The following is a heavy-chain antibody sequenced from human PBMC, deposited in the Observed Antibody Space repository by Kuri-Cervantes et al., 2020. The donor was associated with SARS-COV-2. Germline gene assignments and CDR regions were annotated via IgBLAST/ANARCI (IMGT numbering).Heavy chain of an antibody. Sequence: GESLKISCAASGFTFSSYAMSWVRQAPGKGLEWVSAISGSGGSTYYADSVKGRFTISRDNSKNTLYLQMNSLRAEDTAVYYCAKLGSRRHYEDWGQGTLVTVSP. CDR2: ISGSGGST. CDR3: AKLGSRRHYED. V-gene: IGHV3-23*01. D-gene: IGHD4-17*01. CDR1: GFTFSSYA. J-gene: IGHJ4*02.